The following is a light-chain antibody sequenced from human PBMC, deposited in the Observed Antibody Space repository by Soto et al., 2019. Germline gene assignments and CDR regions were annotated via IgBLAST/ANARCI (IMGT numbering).Light chain of an antibody. CDR1: QGISSY. CDR3: QQLNTYPLT. CDR2: SVY. J-gene: IGKJ4*01. V-gene: IGKV1-9*01. Sequence: DIQLTQSPSFLSASVGDRVTITCRASQGISSYLAWYQQKPGKAPKLLIYSVYTLQSGVPSRFSGSGSGTEVTLTISSLQPEDFATYYCQQLNTYPLTFGGGTKVEIK.